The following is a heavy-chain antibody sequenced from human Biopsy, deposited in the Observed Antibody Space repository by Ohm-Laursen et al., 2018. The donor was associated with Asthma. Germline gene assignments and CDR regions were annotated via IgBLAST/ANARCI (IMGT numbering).Heavy chain of an antibody. CDR2: ISTGGTTI. D-gene: IGHD5-12*01. V-gene: IGHV3-11*04. CDR3: ARDIVATMIGYYYYGMDV. CDR1: GFTFSDYY. Sequence: SLRLSCAASGFTFSDYYMSWIRQAPGKGLEWVSYISTGGTTINYADSVKGRFIISRDNSKNTLYLQMNSLRAEDTAVYYCARDIVATMIGYYYYGMDVWGQGTMVTVSS. J-gene: IGHJ6*02.